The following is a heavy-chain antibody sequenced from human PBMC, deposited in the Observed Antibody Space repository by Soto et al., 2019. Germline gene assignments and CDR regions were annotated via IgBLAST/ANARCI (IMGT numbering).Heavy chain of an antibody. D-gene: IGHD2-15*01. CDR2: ISAYNGNT. Sequence: QVQLVESGAEVKKPGASVKVSCKASGYTFTSYGISWVRQAPGQGLEWMGWISAYNGNTNYAQKRQCRVTMTTDTSTSTAYMELRSLRSDDTAVYYCARGGYCSGGSCYSAIIDYWGQGTLVTVSS. J-gene: IGHJ4*02. V-gene: IGHV1-18*01. CDR1: GYTFTSYG. CDR3: ARGGYCSGGSCYSAIIDY.